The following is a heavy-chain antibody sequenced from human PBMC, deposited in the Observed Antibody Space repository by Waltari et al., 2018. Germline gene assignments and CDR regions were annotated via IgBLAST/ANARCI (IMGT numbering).Heavy chain of an antibody. CDR2: INMEGSGT. J-gene: IGHJ6*02. CDR1: GFTYSSYW. D-gene: IGHD3-3*02. V-gene: IGHV3-74*01. CDR3: ARGSFLEWLGGMDV. Sequence: EVQLVESGGGLVQPGGSLRLSCAASGFTYSSYWMQWVRQAPGKGLVGVSRINMEGSGTGEGGSVKGRFTISRDNAKNTLYLQMNSLRAEDTAVYYCARGSFLEWLGGMDVWGQGTTVTVS.